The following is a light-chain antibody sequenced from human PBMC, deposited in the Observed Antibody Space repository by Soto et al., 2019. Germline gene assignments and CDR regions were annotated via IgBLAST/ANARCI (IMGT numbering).Light chain of an antibody. CDR1: SSDVGGYNY. V-gene: IGLV2-14*01. J-gene: IGLJ1*01. CDR2: DVS. CDR3: SSYAGSNNYV. Sequence: QSVLTQPASVSGSPGQSITISCTGTSSDVGGYNYVSWYQQHPGKAPKLVIYDVSNRPSGVSNRFSGPKSGNTASLTISGLQAEDEADYYCSSYAGSNNYVFGTGTKVTVL.